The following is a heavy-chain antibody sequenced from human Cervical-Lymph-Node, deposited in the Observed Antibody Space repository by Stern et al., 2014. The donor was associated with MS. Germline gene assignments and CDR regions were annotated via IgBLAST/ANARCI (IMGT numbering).Heavy chain of an antibody. V-gene: IGHV3-66*01. Sequence: EVQLVESGGGLVQPGGSLRLSCTASGVSVSASYMTWVRQAPGKGLEWVALIYSGNSVQYGDSVKGRFTIARDRSKNMVYLQMNSLGAEDTGIYYCTIEMAARWFDPWGQGTLVVVSS. J-gene: IGHJ5*02. CDR2: IYSGNSV. D-gene: IGHD6-25*01. CDR3: TIEMAARWFDP. CDR1: GVSVSASY.